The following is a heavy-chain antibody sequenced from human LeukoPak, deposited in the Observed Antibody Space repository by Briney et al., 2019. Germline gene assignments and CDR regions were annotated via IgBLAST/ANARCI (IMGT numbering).Heavy chain of an antibody. CDR2: VSSSSSTI. CDR1: GFTFNHYA. CDR3: ASTGDVHRWYYFDY. Sequence: PGGSLRLSCAVSGFTFNHYAMNWVRQAPGKGLEWVSFVSSSSSTIYYADSVKGRFTISRDNSKNTLYLQMNSLRAEDTAVYYCASTGDVHRWYYFDYWGQGTLVTVSS. J-gene: IGHJ4*02. V-gene: IGHV3-21*04. D-gene: IGHD4-17*01.